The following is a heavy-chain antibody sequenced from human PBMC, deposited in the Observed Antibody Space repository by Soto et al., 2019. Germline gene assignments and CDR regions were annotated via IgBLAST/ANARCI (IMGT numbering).Heavy chain of an antibody. J-gene: IGHJ4*02. V-gene: IGHV4-59*01. Sequence: SETLSLTCTVSGGSISSYYWSWIRQPPGKGLEWIGYIYYSGSTNYNPSLKSRVTISVDTSKNQFSLKLSSVTAADTAVYYCARENSSGYYYGYFDYWGQGTLVTSPQ. D-gene: IGHD3-22*01. CDR2: IYYSGST. CDR1: GGSISSYY. CDR3: ARENSSGYYYGYFDY.